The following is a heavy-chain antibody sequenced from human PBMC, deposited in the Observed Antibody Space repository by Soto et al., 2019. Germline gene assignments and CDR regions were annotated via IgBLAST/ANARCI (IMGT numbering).Heavy chain of an antibody. CDR2: IIPIFGTA. CDR3: ARDRVGSSNWFDP. CDR1: GGTFSSYA. Sequence: SVKVSCKASGGTFSSYAISWVRQAPGQGLEWMGGIIPIFGTANYAQKFQGRVTITADESTSTAYMELSSLRSEDTAVYYCARDRVGSSNWFDPWGQGALVTVSS. D-gene: IGHD3-10*01. V-gene: IGHV1-69*13. J-gene: IGHJ5*02.